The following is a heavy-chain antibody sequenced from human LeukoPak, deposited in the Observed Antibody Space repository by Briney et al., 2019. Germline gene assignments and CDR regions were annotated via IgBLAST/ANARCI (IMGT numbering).Heavy chain of an antibody. CDR1: GFTFSSYA. J-gene: IGHJ6*02. CDR3: ARDGHYYYGMDV. V-gene: IGHV3-30-3*01. CDR2: ISYDGSNK. Sequence: GGSLRLSCAASGFTFSSYAMRWVRQAPGKGLEWVAVISYDGSNKYYADSVKGRFTISRDNSKNTLYLQMNSLRAEDTAVYYCARDGHYYYGMDVWGQGTTVTVSS.